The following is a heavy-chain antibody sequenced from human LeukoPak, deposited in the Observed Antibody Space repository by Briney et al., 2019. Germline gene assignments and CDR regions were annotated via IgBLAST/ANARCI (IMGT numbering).Heavy chain of an antibody. CDR3: ARAANDDILTGYSRFDP. D-gene: IGHD3-9*01. Sequence: SETLSLLFSVSGYSISRGYDWGWIRQSSQKGLEWIASIHFSGASYYNPSLKSRISISVDTSKNQVSLKLSSVTAADTAVYYRARAANDDILTGYSRFDPWGQGTLVTVSS. CDR2: IHFSGAS. CDR1: GYSISRGYD. J-gene: IGHJ5*02. V-gene: IGHV4-38-2*02.